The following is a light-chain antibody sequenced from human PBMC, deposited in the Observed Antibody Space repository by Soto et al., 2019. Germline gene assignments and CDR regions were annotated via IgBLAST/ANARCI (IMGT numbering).Light chain of an antibody. CDR1: SSDVGGYNF. Sequence: QSVLTQPPSASGSPGQSVTISCTGTSSDVGGYNFVSWYQQHPGKAPKLIIYEVTKRPSGVPDRFSGSKSGNTASLTVSGLQAEDEADYSCSSYSGTNNYVFGTGTKVTVL. J-gene: IGLJ1*01. CDR3: SSYSGTNNYV. V-gene: IGLV2-8*01. CDR2: EVT.